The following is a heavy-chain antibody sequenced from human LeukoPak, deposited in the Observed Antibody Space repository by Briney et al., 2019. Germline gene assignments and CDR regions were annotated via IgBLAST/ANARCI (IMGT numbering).Heavy chain of an antibody. CDR3: ARQGNYYDSSGCSDGAYYFDY. D-gene: IGHD3-22*01. Sequence: SETLSLTCTVSGGSTSSGRYYWGWIRQPPGKGLEWIGSIYYSGSTYYNPSLKSRVTISVDTSKNQFSLKLSSVTAADTAVYYCARQGNYYDSSGCSDGAYYFDYWGQGTLVTVSS. CDR1: GGSTSSGRYY. CDR2: IYYSGST. V-gene: IGHV4-39*01. J-gene: IGHJ4*02.